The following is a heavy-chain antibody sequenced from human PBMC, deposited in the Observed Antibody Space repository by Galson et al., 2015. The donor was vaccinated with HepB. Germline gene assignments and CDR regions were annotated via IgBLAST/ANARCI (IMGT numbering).Heavy chain of an antibody. CDR2: ISSTSSAI. CDR1: GLTFSYYG. CDR3: ARDYAGPNDDAFDI. V-gene: IGHV3-48*02. Sequence: SLRLSCAASGLTFSYYGMNWVRQAPGMGLEWVSYISSTSSAIYYAHSVKGRFTISRDNAKNSLYLQMNSLRDEDTAVYYCARDYAGPNDDAFDIWAQGTRFTASS. J-gene: IGHJ3*02. D-gene: IGHD2-8*01.